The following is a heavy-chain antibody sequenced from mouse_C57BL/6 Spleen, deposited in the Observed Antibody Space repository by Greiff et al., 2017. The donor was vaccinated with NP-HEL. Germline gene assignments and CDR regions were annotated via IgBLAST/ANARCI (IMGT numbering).Heavy chain of an antibody. Sequence: EVKLEESGPGLVKPSQSLSLTCSVTGYSITSGYYWNWIRQFPGNKLEWMGYISYDGSNNYNPSLKNRISITRDTSKNQFFLKLNSVTTVDTATYYCARDGLGSFDYWGQGTTLTVSS. CDR1: GYSITSGYY. CDR2: ISYDGSN. CDR3: ARDGLGSFDY. J-gene: IGHJ2*01. V-gene: IGHV3-6*01. D-gene: IGHD1-1*01.